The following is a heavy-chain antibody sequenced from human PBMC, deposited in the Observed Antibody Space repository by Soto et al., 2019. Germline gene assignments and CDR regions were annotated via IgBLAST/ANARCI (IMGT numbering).Heavy chain of an antibody. CDR2: ISGSGGST. V-gene: IGHV3-23*01. CDR1: GFTFSSYA. D-gene: IGHD6-13*01. J-gene: IGHJ4*02. Sequence: PGGSLRLSCAASGFTFSSYAMSWVRQATGKGLEWVSAISGSGGSTYYADSVTGRFTISRDNSKNTLYLKMNSLRAEDTAVYYCAKGLASVAVAGSFDYWGQGTLVTVSS. CDR3: AKGLASVAVAGSFDY.